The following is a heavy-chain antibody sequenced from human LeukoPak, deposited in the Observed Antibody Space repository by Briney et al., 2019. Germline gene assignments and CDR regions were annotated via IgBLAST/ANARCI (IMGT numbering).Heavy chain of an antibody. V-gene: IGHV4-59*01. CDR2: IYYSGST. D-gene: IGHD6-13*01. Sequence: SETLSLTCTVSGGSISSYYWSWIRQPPGKGLEWIGYIYYSGSTNYNPSLKSRLAISVDTSKNQFSLKLTSVTAADTAVYYCSRATSSWRPFDYWGQGALVTVSS. J-gene: IGHJ4*02. CDR3: SRATSSWRPFDY. CDR1: GGSISSYY.